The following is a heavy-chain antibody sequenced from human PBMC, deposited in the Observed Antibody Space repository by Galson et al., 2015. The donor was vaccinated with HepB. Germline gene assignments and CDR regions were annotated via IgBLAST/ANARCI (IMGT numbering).Heavy chain of an antibody. CDR2: INTNTGNP. CDR3: ARDRYYDSSAYAF. D-gene: IGHD3-22*01. CDR1: GYSFNRFA. Sequence: SVKVSCKASGYSFNRFAINWVRQAPGQGLEWVGWINTNTGNPTYAQGLTGRFVFSLDTSASTAYLQIRSLKAEDAAVYYCARDRYYDSSAYAFWGQGTLVTVSS. J-gene: IGHJ4*02. V-gene: IGHV7-4-1*02.